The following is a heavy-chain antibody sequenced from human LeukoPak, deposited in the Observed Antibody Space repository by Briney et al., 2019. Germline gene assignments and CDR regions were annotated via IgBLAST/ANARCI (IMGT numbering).Heavy chain of an antibody. J-gene: IGHJ4*02. CDR1: GFTVSSNY. V-gene: IGHV3-66*01. D-gene: IGHD2-15*01. CDR3: ARMIWDIVVVVAATSPYYFDY. CDR2: IYSGGST. Sequence: GGSLRLSCAASGFTVSSNYMSWVRQAPGKGLEWVSAIYSGGSTYYADSVKGRFTISRDNSKNTLYLQMNSLRAEDTAVYYCARMIWDIVVVVAATSPYYFDYWGQGTLVTVSS.